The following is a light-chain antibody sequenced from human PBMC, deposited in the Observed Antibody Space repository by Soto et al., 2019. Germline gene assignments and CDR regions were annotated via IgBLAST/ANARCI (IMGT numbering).Light chain of an antibody. CDR3: QVWDSNTDHVV. Sequence: SYELTQPPSVSVAPGQTARISCGRNNTGSKSVHWYQQKPGQAPVLVLFDDSDRPSGIPERFSGSNSGNTATLTISRVEAGDEAVYFCQVWDSNTDHVVFGGGTKLTVL. CDR2: DDS. V-gene: IGLV3-21*02. J-gene: IGLJ2*01. CDR1: NTGSKS.